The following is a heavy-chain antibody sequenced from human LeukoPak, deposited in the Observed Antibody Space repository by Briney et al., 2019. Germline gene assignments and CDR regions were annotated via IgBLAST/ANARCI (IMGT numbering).Heavy chain of an antibody. V-gene: IGHV4-38-2*02. J-gene: IGHJ6*03. CDR3: ARGKPSYGSGTYYRPLEPNYMDV. Sequence: SETLSLTCTVACYSISSGYYWGWIRQTPGKGLEWFGIIYHIGSTYDNPSLKSRLTISVDTSKNQFSLKLSSVTAADTAVYYCARGKPSYGSGTYYRPLEPNYMDVWGKGTTVTVSS. CDR1: CYSISSGYY. CDR2: IYHIGST. D-gene: IGHD3-10*01.